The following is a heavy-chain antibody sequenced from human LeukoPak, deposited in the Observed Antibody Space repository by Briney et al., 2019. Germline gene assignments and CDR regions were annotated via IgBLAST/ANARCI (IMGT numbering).Heavy chain of an antibody. J-gene: IGHJ4*02. CDR2: IRSTANGYAT. CDR3: ARGYCRSTTSCYFDY. D-gene: IGHD2/OR15-2a*01. V-gene: IGHV3-73*01. CDR1: GFTFSGSA. Sequence: GGSLRLSCAASGFTFSGSALHWVRQASGKGLEWVGRIRSTANGYATAYAASVKGRLTISRDDSKNSLYLQMNSLKTEDTAVYYCARGYCRSTTSCYFDYWGQGTLVTVSS.